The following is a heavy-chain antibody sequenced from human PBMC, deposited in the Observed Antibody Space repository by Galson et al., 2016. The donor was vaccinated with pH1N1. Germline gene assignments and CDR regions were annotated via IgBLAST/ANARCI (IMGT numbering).Heavy chain of an antibody. CDR3: ARAIGSRSAY. V-gene: IGHV3-7*01. D-gene: IGHD3-16*02. CDR1: GFTFSNYW. J-gene: IGHJ4*02. Sequence: LRLSCAASGFTFSNYWMHWVRQVPGKGLEWVANIKEDGSETYYVDSVRGRFTISRDNPKNSLYLQMNSLRDEDTALYYCARAIGSRSAYWGQGTLVTVSS. CDR2: IKEDGSET.